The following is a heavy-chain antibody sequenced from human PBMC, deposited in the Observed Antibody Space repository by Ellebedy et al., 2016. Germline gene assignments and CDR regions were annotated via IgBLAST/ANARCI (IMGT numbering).Heavy chain of an antibody. J-gene: IGHJ5*02. CDR3: ARGDSIVVVAAPGYFDP. D-gene: IGHD2-15*01. V-gene: IGHV3-11*01. Sequence: GESLKISCAASGFTLSEYYMSWIRQAPGKAPEWVSYVSGTGTTMYYADSVKGRFTVSRDNIKNSVYLQMNSLRAEDTATYYCARGDSIVVVAAPGYFDPWGQGTLVTVSS. CDR2: VSGTGTTM. CDR1: GFTLSEYY.